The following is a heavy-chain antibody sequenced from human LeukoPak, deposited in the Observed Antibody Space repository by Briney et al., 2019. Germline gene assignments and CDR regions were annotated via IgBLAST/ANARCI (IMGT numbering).Heavy chain of an antibody. V-gene: IGHV3-15*01. CDR3: TTAPTTVVTPRVGYWYFDL. Sequence: GGSLRLSCAASGFTFSNVWMSWVRQAPGKGLEWVGRIKSKTDGGTTDYAAPVKGRFTISRDDSKNTLYLQMNSLKTEDTAVYYCTTAPTTVVTPRVGYWYFDLWGRGTLVTVSS. CDR1: GFTFSNVW. CDR2: IKSKTDGGTT. D-gene: IGHD4-23*01. J-gene: IGHJ2*01.